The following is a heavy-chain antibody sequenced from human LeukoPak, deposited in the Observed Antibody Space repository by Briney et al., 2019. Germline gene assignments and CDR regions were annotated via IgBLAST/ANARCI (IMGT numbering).Heavy chain of an antibody. D-gene: IGHD3-10*01. Sequence: GASVKVSCKASGYTSTSYAISWVRQAPGQGLEWMGGIIPIFGTANYAQKFQGRVTITADKSTSTAYMELSSLRSEDTAVYYCARDGRGYYYGSGSYHPYFDYWGQGTLVTVSS. V-gene: IGHV1-69*06. CDR1: GYTSTSYA. J-gene: IGHJ4*02. CDR2: IIPIFGTA. CDR3: ARDGRGYYYGSGSYHPYFDY.